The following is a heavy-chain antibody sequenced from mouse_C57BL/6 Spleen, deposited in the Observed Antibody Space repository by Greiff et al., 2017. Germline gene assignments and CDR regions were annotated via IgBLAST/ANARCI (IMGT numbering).Heavy chain of an antibody. D-gene: IGHD1-1*01. V-gene: IGHV5-17*01. CDR1: GFTFSDYG. CDR3: ARASYYGSTWFAY. CDR2: ISSGSSTI. J-gene: IGHJ3*01. Sequence: DVQLVESGGGLVKPGGSLKLSCAASGFTFSDYGMHWVRQAPEKGLEWVAYISSGSSTIYYADTVKGRFTISRDNAKNTLFLQMTSLRSEDTAMYYCARASYYGSTWFAYWGQGTLVTVSA.